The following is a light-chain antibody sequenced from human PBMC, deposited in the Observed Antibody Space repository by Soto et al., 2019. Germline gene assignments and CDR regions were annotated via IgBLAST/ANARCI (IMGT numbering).Light chain of an antibody. CDR2: DVS. CDR1: SSDVGGYNY. V-gene: IGLV2-11*01. CDR3: AAWDDSLNGLWV. Sequence: QSVLTQPRSVSGSPGQSVSISCTGTSSDVGGYNYVSWYQQPPGKAPKVMIYDVSKRPSGVPDRFSGSKSGNTASLTISGLQSEDEADYYCAAWDDSLNGLWVFGGGTKLTVL. J-gene: IGLJ3*02.